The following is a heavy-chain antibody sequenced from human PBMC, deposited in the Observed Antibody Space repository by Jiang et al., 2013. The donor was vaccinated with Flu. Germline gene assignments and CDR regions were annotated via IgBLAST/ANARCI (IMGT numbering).Heavy chain of an antibody. D-gene: IGHD3-10*01. V-gene: IGHV1-24*01. J-gene: IGHJ3*02. Sequence: SGAEVKKPGASVKVSCKVSGYTLTELSMHWVRQAPGKGLEWMGGFDPEDGETIYAQKFQGRVTMTEDTSTDTAYMELSSLRSEDTAVYYCATYLPPLWFGGNAFDIWGQGTMVTVSS. CDR1: GYTLTELS. CDR2: FDPEDGET. CDR3: ATYLPPLWFGGNAFDI.